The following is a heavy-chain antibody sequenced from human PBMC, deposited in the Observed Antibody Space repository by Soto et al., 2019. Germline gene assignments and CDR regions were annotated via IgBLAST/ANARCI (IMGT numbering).Heavy chain of an antibody. D-gene: IGHD2-21*02. Sequence: PSETLSLTCSVSGGSFLGFYWTWIRHPPGEGLEWIGEINHSGTINFNPSLRSRLTISLDSSKKHFSLKLTSLTAADAAVYYCARADRTLVTSYGLDVWGQGTTVTVSS. CDR1: GGSFLGFY. V-gene: IGHV4-34*01. J-gene: IGHJ6*02. CDR2: INHSGTI. CDR3: ARADRTLVTSYGLDV.